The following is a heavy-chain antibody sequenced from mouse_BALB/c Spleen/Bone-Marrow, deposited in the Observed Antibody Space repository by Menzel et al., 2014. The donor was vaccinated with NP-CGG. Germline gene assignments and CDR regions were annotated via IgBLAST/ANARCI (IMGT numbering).Heavy chain of an antibody. Sequence: DVKLQESGAELVKPGASVKLSCTASGFNIKDTYMHWVKQRPEQGLEWIGRIGPANGNTKYDPKFQGKATITADTSSNTAYLQLSSLTSEDTAVYYCAVYDYEGFAYWGQGTLVTVSA. CDR3: AVYDYEGFAY. V-gene: IGHV14-3*02. CDR1: GFNIKDTY. CDR2: IGPANGNT. J-gene: IGHJ3*01. D-gene: IGHD2-4*01.